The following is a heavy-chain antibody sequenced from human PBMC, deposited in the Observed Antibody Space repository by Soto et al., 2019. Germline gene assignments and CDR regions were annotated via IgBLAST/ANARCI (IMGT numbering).Heavy chain of an antibody. D-gene: IGHD1-1*01. CDR1: GYTFTSYD. Sequence: QVQLVQSGAEEKKPGASVKVSCKASGYTFTSYDMHWVRQAPGQRLEWMGWINGGNGNTKYSQKFQGRVTITRDTSASTAYMELSSLRSEDTAVYYCARDKRTGILDYWGQGTLVTVSS. V-gene: IGHV1-3*05. CDR3: ARDKRTGILDY. CDR2: INGGNGNT. J-gene: IGHJ4*02.